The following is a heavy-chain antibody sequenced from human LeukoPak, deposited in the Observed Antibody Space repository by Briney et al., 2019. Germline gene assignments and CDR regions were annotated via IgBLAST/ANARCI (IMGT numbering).Heavy chain of an antibody. V-gene: IGHV3-48*03. CDR3: AELGITMIGGV. J-gene: IGHJ6*04. D-gene: IGHD3-10*02. Sequence: WGSLRLSCAASGFTFSSYEINWVRQAPGKGLEWVSYISSSGSTIYYADSVKGRFTISRDNAKNSLYLQMNSLRAEDTAVYYCAELGITMIGGVWGKGTTVTISS. CDR1: GFTFSSYE. CDR2: ISSSGSTI.